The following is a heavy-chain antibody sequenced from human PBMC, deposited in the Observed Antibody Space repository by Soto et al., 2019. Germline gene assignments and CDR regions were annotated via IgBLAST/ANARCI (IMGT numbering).Heavy chain of an antibody. D-gene: IGHD3-3*01. CDR3: ARGDYDFWSGYSWFDP. Sequence: SETLFLTCAVYGGSFTGYYWSWIRQPPGKGLEWIGEINHSGSTNYNPSLKSRVTISVDTSKNQFSLKLSSVTAADTAVYYCARGDYDFWSGYSWFDPWGQGTLVTVS. J-gene: IGHJ5*02. CDR2: INHSGST. V-gene: IGHV4-34*01. CDR1: GGSFTGYY.